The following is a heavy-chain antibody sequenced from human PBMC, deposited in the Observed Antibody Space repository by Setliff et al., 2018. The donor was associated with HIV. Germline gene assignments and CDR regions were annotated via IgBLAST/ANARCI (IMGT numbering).Heavy chain of an antibody. J-gene: IGHJ6*03. CDR1: GYMFNIYY. Sequence: ASVKVSCKTSGYMFNIYYMHWVRQVPGQGLEWMGWSNPNTGGTKYAQKFQGRVTMTMDTSTTTAYMELSGLKSNDTAVYYCARDHVVCSGGTCRSDDPYYYYYMNVWGQGTTVTVSS. D-gene: IGHD2-15*01. CDR3: ARDHVVCSGGTCRSDDPYYYYYMNV. V-gene: IGHV1-2*02. CDR2: SNPNTGGT.